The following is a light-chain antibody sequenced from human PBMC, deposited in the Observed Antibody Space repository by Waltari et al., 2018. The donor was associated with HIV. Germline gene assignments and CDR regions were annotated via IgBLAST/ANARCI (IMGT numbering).Light chain of an antibody. V-gene: IGLV1-44*01. CDR1: SSNIGINT. CDR3: AAWDDRLNGWV. CDR2: SSN. J-gene: IGLJ3*02. Sequence: QSVLTQPPSASGTPGQRVTISCSGSSSNIGINTVNWYQHLPGTAPKLLIYSSNQWPSGVPDRFSGSKSGTSASLAISGLQSEDEADYYCAAWDDRLNGWVFGGGTKLTVL.